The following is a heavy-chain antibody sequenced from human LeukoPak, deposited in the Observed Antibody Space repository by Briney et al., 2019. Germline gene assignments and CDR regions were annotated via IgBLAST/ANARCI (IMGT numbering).Heavy chain of an antibody. CDR3: ARDATTAIGTVYMDV. CDR1: GFTFSIYE. J-gene: IGHJ6*03. Sequence: PGGSLRLSCEASGFTFSIYEVNWVRQAPGKGLEWLSHISDSGSSVHYADSAKGRFTISRDNSKNSLYLEMNSLRVEDTAIYYCARDATTAIGTVYMDVWGKGTTVTISS. V-gene: IGHV3-48*03. D-gene: IGHD1-1*01. CDR2: ISDSGSSV.